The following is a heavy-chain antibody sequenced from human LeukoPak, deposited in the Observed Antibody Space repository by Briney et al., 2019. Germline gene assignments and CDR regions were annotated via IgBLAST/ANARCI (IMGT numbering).Heavy chain of an antibody. CDR1: GFTFSSYA. D-gene: IGHD2-2*02. J-gene: IGHJ4*02. V-gene: IGHV3-23*01. CDR2: ISGSGSST. Sequence: PGGSLRLSCAASGFTFSSYAMSWVRQAPGKGLEWVSAISGSGSSTYYADSVKGRFTISRDNSKNTLYLQMNSLRAEDTAVYYCAKVQYCSSSSCYKSNGFDYWGQGTLVTVSS. CDR3: AKVQYCSSSSCYKSNGFDY.